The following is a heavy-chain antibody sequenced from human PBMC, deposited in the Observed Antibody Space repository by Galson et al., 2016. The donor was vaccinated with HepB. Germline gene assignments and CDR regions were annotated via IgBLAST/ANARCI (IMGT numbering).Heavy chain of an antibody. J-gene: IGHJ6*02. Sequence: SLKLSCAASGFTFDDYAMHWVRQAPGKGLEWVSGISWSSDNIGYADSVKGRFTISRDNGKNSLYLQMNSLRAEDTALYYCAKDRESHWSDYGKYFYGMDVWGQGTTVTVSS. CDR1: GFTFDDYA. CDR2: ISWSSDNI. D-gene: IGHD3-3*01. CDR3: AKDRESHWSDYGKYFYGMDV. V-gene: IGHV3-9*01.